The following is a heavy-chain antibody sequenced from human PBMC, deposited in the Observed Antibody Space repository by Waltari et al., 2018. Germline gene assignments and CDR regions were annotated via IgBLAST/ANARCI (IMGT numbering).Heavy chain of an antibody. D-gene: IGHD2-15*01. Sequence: QLRLQESGPGLVQLSGTLSLTCTVSGDAMRTTDCWSWVRQPPGKGLEWIVPVRGDGKTDYHPSFASRVTVSLDTYNKQLSLRVTSATAADTAVYYCARDRGRGLYLDSWGPGTLVTVSP. CDR1: GDAMRTTDC. CDR2: VRGDGKT. CDR3: ARDRGRGLYLDS. J-gene: IGHJ4*02. V-gene: IGHV4-4*02.